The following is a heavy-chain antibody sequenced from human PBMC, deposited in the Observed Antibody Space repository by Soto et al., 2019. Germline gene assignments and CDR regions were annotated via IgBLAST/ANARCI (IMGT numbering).Heavy chain of an antibody. D-gene: IGHD3-10*01. CDR3: ARGKETYYYGSGTPYNWFDP. J-gene: IGHJ5*02. V-gene: IGHV4-30-2*01. Sequence: PGKGLEWIGYIYHSGSTYYNPSLKSRVTISVDRSKNQFSLKLSSVTAADTAVYYCARGKETYYYGSGTPYNWFDPWGQGTLVTVSS. CDR2: IYHSGST.